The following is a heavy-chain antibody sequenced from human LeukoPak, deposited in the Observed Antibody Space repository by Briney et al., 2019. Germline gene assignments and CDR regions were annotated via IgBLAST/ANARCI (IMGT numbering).Heavy chain of an antibody. V-gene: IGHV3-21*01. J-gene: IGHJ4*02. Sequence: PGGSLRLSCAASGFTFSSYWMSWVRQAPGKGLEWVSCIGGSSDSYIYYADSVRGRFTISRDNAKNSLYLQMDSLRAEDTAVYYCARAVPGFDSWGQGTLVTVSS. CDR3: ARAVPGFDS. CDR1: GFTFSSYW. CDR2: IGGSSDSYI.